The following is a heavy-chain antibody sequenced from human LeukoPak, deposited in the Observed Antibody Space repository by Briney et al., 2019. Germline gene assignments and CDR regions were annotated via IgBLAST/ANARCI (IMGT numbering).Heavy chain of an antibody. Sequence: SETLSLTCAVYGGSFSGYYWSWIRQPPGKGLERIGEINHSGSTNYNPSLKSRVTISVDTSKNQFSLKLSSVTAADTAVYYCARGRGYYYDSCGYYTFDYWGQGTLVTVSS. V-gene: IGHV4-34*01. CDR2: INHSGST. CDR1: GGSFSGYY. D-gene: IGHD3-22*01. J-gene: IGHJ4*02. CDR3: ARGRGYYYDSCGYYTFDY.